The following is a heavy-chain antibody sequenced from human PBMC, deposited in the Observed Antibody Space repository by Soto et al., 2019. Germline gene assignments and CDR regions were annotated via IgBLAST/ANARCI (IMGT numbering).Heavy chain of an antibody. CDR2: INHSGST. CDR1: GGSFSGYY. Sequence: PSETLSLTCAVYGGSFSGYYWSWIRQPPGKGLEWIGEINHSGSTNYNPSLKSRVTISVDTSKNQFSLKLSSVTAADTAVYYCARGPDYGGNSDYYYGMDVWGQGTTVTVSS. CDR3: ARGPDYGGNSDYYYGMDV. J-gene: IGHJ6*02. D-gene: IGHD4-17*01. V-gene: IGHV4-34*01.